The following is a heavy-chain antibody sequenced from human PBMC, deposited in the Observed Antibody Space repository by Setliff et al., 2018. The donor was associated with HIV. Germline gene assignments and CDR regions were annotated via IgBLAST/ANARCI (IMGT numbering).Heavy chain of an antibody. D-gene: IGHD6-13*01. Sequence: ASVKVSCKASGYTFTSYYIHWVRQAPGQGLEWMGVIHPSGGSTSYAQSFQDRVTMTRDTSTSTVYMELSSLRSEDTAVYYCARDGYSSSCYVISDSFDYWGQGTLVTVSS. CDR3: ARDGYSSSCYVISDSFDY. CDR2: IHPSGGST. CDR1: GYTFTSYY. J-gene: IGHJ4*02. V-gene: IGHV1-46*01.